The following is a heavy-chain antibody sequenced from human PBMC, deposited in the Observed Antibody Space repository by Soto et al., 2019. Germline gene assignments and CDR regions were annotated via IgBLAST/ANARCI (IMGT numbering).Heavy chain of an antibody. V-gene: IGHV3-15*01. D-gene: IGHD4-17*01. Sequence: GGSLRLSCASSGFSFSNAWMSLVRQAPGKGLEWVGRMKGKADGGATDYAAPVKGRFTISRDDSENTLYLQMGSLRAEDMAVYYCARDRSRGTTVVTPQGQFDYWGQGTLVTVSS. CDR2: MKGKADGGAT. CDR3: ARDRSRGTTVVTPQGQFDY. CDR1: GFSFSNAW. J-gene: IGHJ4*02.